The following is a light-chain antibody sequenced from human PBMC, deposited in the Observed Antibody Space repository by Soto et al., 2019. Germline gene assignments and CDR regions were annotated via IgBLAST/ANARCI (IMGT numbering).Light chain of an antibody. V-gene: IGLV1-44*01. J-gene: IGLJ2*01. CDR1: SSNIGSNT. CDR2: SNN. CDR3: AEWDDSLNGVV. Sequence: QSVLTQPPSASGTPGQRVTISCSGSSSNIGSNTVNWYQQLPGTAPKLLIYSNNQRPSGVPDRFSGSKSGTSASLAISGRQSEDEANYYCAEWDDSLNGVVFGGGTKLTVL.